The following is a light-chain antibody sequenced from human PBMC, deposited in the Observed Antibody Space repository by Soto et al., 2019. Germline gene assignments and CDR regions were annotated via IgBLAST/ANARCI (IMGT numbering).Light chain of an antibody. CDR2: QAS. V-gene: IGKV1-5*03. J-gene: IGKJ1*01. Sequence: DIQMTQSPSTLSASLGDTVTVTCRASQSVSGWLAWYQQKPGEAPKLLIYQASSVESGVPSRFSGAGSGTEFTLTISSLQPDDFATYYCQQYNTYSPVWTFGQGTKVDIK. CDR3: QQYNTYSPVWT. CDR1: QSVSGW.